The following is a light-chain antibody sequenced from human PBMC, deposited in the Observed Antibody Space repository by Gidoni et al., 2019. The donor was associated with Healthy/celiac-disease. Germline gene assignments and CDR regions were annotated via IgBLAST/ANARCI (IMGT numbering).Light chain of an antibody. Sequence: EIVMTYSPATLSVSPGERATPSCRASQSVGSNLAWYQQQPGQSPTLLLYGASTNATGIPPKFSGSGSATAFTLPISSLQSEDFAVYYCQQYDIWPPYTFGQGTKLEIK. CDR3: QQYDIWPPYT. CDR2: GAS. V-gene: IGKV3-15*01. J-gene: IGKJ2*01. CDR1: QSVGSN.